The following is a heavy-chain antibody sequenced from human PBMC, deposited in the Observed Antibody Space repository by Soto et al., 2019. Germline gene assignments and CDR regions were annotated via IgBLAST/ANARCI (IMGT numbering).Heavy chain of an antibody. Sequence: ELQLVESGGGLVQPGRSLRLSCTASEFAFSTYDMNWVRQAPGKGLEWVSYISSGGQTIKYTDSVKSRFTISRDNAKNSLYPKLSGLRAEDSGVNYCARDPQRGYSGMDVWGQGTTVTVSS. CDR1: EFAFSTYD. V-gene: IGHV3-48*01. CDR3: ARDPQRGYSGMDV. D-gene: IGHD2-2*01. CDR2: ISSGGQTI. J-gene: IGHJ6*02.